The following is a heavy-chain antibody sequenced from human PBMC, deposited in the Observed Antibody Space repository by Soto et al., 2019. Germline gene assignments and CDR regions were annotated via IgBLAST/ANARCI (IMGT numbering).Heavy chain of an antibody. CDR1: GFTFSSYA. CDR2: ISYDGSNK. J-gene: IGHJ4*02. D-gene: IGHD3-16*01. CDR3: ARSTLGELNAPFDY. V-gene: IGHV3-30-3*01. Sequence: GGSLRLSCAASGFTFSSYAMHWVRQAPGKGLEWVAVISYDGSNKYYADSVKGRFTISRDNSKNTLYLQMNSLRAEDTAVYYCARSTLGELNAPFDYWGQGTLVTVSS.